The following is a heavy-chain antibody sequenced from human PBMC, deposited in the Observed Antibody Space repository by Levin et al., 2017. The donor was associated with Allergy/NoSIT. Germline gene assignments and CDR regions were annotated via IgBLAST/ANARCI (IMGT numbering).Heavy chain of an antibody. D-gene: IGHD6-6*01. CDR3: AKGYGSSSSWYFDY. V-gene: IGHV3-23*01. CDR1: GFTFSTYG. CDR2: VSGSGGYT. J-gene: IGHJ4*02. Sequence: QAGGSLRLSCAVSGFTFSTYGMSWVRQAPGRGLEWVSAVSGSGGYTYYADSVKGRFTISRDNSKNTLYLQMNSLRADDTALYYCAKGYGSSSSWYFDYWGQGTLVTVSS.